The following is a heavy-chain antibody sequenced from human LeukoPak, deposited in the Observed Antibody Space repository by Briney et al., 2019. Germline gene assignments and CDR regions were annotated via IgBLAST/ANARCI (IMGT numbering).Heavy chain of an antibody. Sequence: ASVKVSCKVSGYTLTELSMHWVRQAPGKGLEWMGGFDPEDGETIYAQKFQGRVTMTRNTSISTAYMELSSLRSEDTAVYYCARGGTSSYYYYYGMDVWGQGATVTVSS. D-gene: IGHD2-2*01. CDR2: FDPEDGET. CDR1: GYTLTELS. CDR3: ARGGTSSYYYYYGMDV. J-gene: IGHJ6*02. V-gene: IGHV1-24*01.